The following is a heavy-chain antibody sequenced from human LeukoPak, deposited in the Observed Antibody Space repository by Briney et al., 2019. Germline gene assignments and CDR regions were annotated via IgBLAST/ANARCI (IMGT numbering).Heavy chain of an antibody. CDR3: ARDERLFGIPGIAAAGRGYYYYGMDV. CDR1: GFTFSSYS. CDR2: ISSSSSYI. Sequence: GGSLRLSCAASGFTFSSYSMNWVRQAPGKGLEWVSSISSSSSYIYYADSVKGRFTISRDNAKNSLYLQTNSLRAEDTAVYYCARDERLFGIPGIAAAGRGYYYYGMDVWGQGTTVTVSS. J-gene: IGHJ6*02. D-gene: IGHD6-13*01. V-gene: IGHV3-21*01.